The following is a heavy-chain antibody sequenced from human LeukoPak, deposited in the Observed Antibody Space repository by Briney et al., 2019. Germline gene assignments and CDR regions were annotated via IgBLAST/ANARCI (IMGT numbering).Heavy chain of an antibody. CDR1: GFTFSSYG. V-gene: IGHV3-30*03. Sequence: GGSLRLSCAASGFTFSSYGMHWVRQAPGEGLEWLAVISYDGNTKYYGDSVRGRFTISRDNSKNTLYLQVNSLRAEDTAVYYCARDRYGDYFDYWGQGTRVTVSS. J-gene: IGHJ4*02. CDR3: ARDRYGDYFDY. CDR2: ISYDGNTK. D-gene: IGHD4-17*01.